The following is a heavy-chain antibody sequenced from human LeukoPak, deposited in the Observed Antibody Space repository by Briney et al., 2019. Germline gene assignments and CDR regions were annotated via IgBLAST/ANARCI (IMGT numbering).Heavy chain of an antibody. CDR1: GGTFSSYG. J-gene: IGHJ4*02. CDR2: ISAYNGNT. CDR3: ARSLYSSGDY. Sequence: GSSVKVSCKASGGTFSSYGISWVRQAPGQGLEWMGWISAYNGNTNYAQKLQGRVTMTTDTSTSTAYMELRSLRSDDTAVYYCARSLYSSGDYWGQGTLVTVSS. V-gene: IGHV1-18*01. D-gene: IGHD6-19*01.